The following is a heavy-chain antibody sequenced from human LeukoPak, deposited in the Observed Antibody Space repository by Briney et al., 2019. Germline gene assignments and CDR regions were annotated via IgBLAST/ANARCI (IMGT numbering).Heavy chain of an antibody. Sequence: PSETLSLTCTVSGGSISSSSYYWGWIRQPPGKGLEWIGSIYYSGSTYYNPSLKSRVTISVDTSKNQFSLKLSSVTAADTAVYYCARTARRQRGYSPGFDPWGQGTLVTVSS. CDR1: GGSISSSSYY. V-gene: IGHV4-39*07. CDR2: IYYSGST. CDR3: ARTARRQRGYSPGFDP. J-gene: IGHJ5*02. D-gene: IGHD5-18*01.